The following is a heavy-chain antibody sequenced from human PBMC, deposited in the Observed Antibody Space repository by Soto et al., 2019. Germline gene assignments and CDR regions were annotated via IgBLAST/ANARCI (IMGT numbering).Heavy chain of an antibody. V-gene: IGHV1-69*11. CDR1: GGTFGNSA. J-gene: IGHJ6*02. D-gene: IGHD3-3*02. CDR3: ARDKDRQQLGGNYYCGIDV. Sequence: QVQLVQSGAEVKKPGSSVTVSCKASGGTFGNSAISWVRQAPGQGLEGMGGIIPILPTPDYAQKFQGRVTITADESTTKAYMELTRLRSEDTAVYYCARDKDRQQLGGNYYCGIDVWGQGTTVTVSS. CDR2: IIPILPTP.